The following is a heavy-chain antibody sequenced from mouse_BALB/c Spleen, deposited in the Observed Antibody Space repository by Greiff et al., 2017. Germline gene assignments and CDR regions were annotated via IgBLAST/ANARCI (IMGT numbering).Heavy chain of an antibody. CDR1: GYTFTDYW. Sequence: VQLQQPGAELVMPGASVKMSCKASGYTFTDYWMHWVKQRPGQGLEWIGAIDTSDSYTSYNQKFKGKATLTVDESSSTAYMQLSSLTSEDSAVYYCARRYYYGSSYAMDYWGQGTSVTVSS. J-gene: IGHJ4*01. V-gene: IGHV1-69*01. CDR2: IDTSDSYT. D-gene: IGHD1-1*01. CDR3: ARRYYYGSSYAMDY.